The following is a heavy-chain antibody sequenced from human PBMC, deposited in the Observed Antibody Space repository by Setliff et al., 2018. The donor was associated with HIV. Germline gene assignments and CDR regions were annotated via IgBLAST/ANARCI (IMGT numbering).Heavy chain of an antibody. Sequence: SETLSLTCTVSGGSVSSGSYYWSWIRQPPGNGLEWIGSIYHTGSTYYKPSLKSRVTMSVDTSKNQFSLKLSSVTAADTAVYYCARDGFWSGYIDYWGQGTLVTVSS. CDR2: IYHTGST. V-gene: IGHV4-39*07. CDR1: GGSVSSGSYY. D-gene: IGHD3-3*01. J-gene: IGHJ4*02. CDR3: ARDGFWSGYIDY.